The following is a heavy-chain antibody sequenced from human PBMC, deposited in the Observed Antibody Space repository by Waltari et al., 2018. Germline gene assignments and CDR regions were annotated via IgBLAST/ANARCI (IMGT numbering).Heavy chain of an antibody. V-gene: IGHV4-39*01. Sequence: QLQLQESGPGLVKPSETLSLTCTVSGGSISSSSYYWGWIRQPPGKGLEWIGSIYYSGSTYYNPSLKSRVTISVDTSKNQFSLKLSSVTAADTAVYYCARRLPGGEFDYWGQGTLVTVSS. CDR2: IYYSGST. CDR1: GGSISSSSYY. J-gene: IGHJ4*02. CDR3: ARRLPGGEFDY. D-gene: IGHD3-16*01.